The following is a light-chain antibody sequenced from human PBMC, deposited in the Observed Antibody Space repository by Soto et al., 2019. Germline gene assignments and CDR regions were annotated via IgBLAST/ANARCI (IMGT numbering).Light chain of an antibody. CDR3: QSYDSSLSGHVV. Sequence: QSVLTQPPSVSGAPGQRVTISCTGSSSNIGAGYDVHWYQHLPGTGPKLLIYGDTNRPSGVPDRFSGSKSGTSASLAITGLQSEDEDDYYGQSYDSSLSGHVVFGEGTKLTVL. CDR1: SSNIGAGYD. V-gene: IGLV1-40*01. J-gene: IGLJ2*01. CDR2: GDT.